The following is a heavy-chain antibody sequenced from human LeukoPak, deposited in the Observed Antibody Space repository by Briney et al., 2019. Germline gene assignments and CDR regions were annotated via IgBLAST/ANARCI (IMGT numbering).Heavy chain of an antibody. CDR3: ARDFLMGTMTTAPRGGY. CDR1: GFTFSSYS. J-gene: IGHJ4*02. D-gene: IGHD4-17*01. CDR2: ISSSSSYI. Sequence: GGSLRLSCAASGFTFSSYSMNWVRQAPGKGLEWVSSISSSSSYIYYADSVKGRFTISRDNAKNSLYLQMNSLRAEDTAVYYCARDFLMGTMTTAPRGGYWGQGILVTVSS. V-gene: IGHV3-21*01.